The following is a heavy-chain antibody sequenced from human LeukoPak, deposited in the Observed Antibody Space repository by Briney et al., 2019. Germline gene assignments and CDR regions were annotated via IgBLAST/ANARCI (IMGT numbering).Heavy chain of an antibody. CDR1: GGSISSGGYS. CDR2: IYHSGST. CDR3: ARGDYGDYFDY. V-gene: IGHV4-30-2*01. D-gene: IGHD4-17*01. J-gene: IGHJ4*02. Sequence: SETLSLTCAVSGGSISSGGYSWSWIRQPPGKGLEWIGYIYHSGSTYYNPSLKSRVTISVDRSKNQFSLQLNSVTPEDTAVYYCARGDYGDYFDYWGQGTLVTVSS.